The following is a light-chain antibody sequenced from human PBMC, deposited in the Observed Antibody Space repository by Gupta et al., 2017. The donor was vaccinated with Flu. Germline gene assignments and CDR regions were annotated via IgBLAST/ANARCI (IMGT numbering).Light chain of an antibody. Sequence: ATLSLSPGERATLSCRATQSISSYLAWYQQKPGQTPRLLIYDASNRATGIPDRFSGGGFGTDVTLTISSREPEDFAVYYCQQRSNWPQPTFGQGTKLEIK. CDR3: QQRSNWPQPT. CDR2: DAS. CDR1: QSISSY. J-gene: IGKJ2*01. V-gene: IGKV3-11*01.